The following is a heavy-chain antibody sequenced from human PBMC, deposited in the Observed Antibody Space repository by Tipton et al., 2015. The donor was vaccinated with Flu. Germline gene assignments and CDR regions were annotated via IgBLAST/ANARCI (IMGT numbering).Heavy chain of an antibody. CDR3: ARRKAAKAAFDI. CDR1: GGSIISGSHY. CDR2: IYTSGRT. Sequence: TLSLTCTVSGGSIISGSHYWSWIRQPAGKGLEWIGRIYTSGRTDYNPSLKSRITISVDTSKNQFSLKLSSVTAADTAVYYCARRKAAKAAFDIWGQGTMVTVSS. D-gene: IGHD2-15*01. V-gene: IGHV4-61*02. J-gene: IGHJ3*02.